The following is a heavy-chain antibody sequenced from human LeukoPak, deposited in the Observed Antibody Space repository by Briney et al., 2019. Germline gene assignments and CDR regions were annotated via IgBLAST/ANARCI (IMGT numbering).Heavy chain of an antibody. CDR2: ISWNSGSI. J-gene: IGHJ4*02. D-gene: IGHD4-17*01. CDR3: AKGPYDYGDYMFDY. V-gene: IGHV3-9*01. CDR1: GFTFDDYA. Sequence: PGRSLRLSCAASGFTFDDYAMHWVRQAPGKGLEWVSGISWNSGSIGYADSVKGRFTISRDNAKNSLYLQMNSLRAEDTALHYCAKGPYDYGDYMFDYWGQGTLVTVSS.